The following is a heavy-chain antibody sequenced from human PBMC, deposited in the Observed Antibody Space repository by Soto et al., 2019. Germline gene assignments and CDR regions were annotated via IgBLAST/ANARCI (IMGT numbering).Heavy chain of an antibody. J-gene: IGHJ5*02. CDR1: GFSLITSGVG. Sequence: QITLKESGPTLVKPTVTLTLTCTFSGFSLITSGVGVAWIRQPPGKALEWLAVIYWDDDKRYSPSLKSRLTITKDTSKILVVLTMTNMDPVDTATYYCAHRRPFTHTWDGGWFDPWGQGTLVTVSS. CDR3: AHRRPFTHTWDGGWFDP. V-gene: IGHV2-5*02. CDR2: IYWDDDK. D-gene: IGHD2-15*01.